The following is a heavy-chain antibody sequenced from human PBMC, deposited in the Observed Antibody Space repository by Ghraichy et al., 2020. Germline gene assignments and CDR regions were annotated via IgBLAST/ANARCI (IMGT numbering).Heavy chain of an antibody. V-gene: IGHV4-39*01. J-gene: IGHJ3*02. CDR2: IYYSGST. D-gene: IGHD4-17*01. CDR1: GGSISSSSYY. Sequence: QTLSLTCTVSGGSISSSSYYWGWIRQPPGKGLEWIGSIYYSGSTYFNPSLKSRVTISVDTSKNQFSLKLSSVTAADTAVYYCARHEIDYGDFDIWGQGTMVTVSS. CDR3: ARHEIDYGDFDI.